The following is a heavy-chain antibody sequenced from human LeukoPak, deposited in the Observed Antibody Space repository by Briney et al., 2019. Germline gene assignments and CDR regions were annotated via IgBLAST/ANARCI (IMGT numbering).Heavy chain of an antibody. J-gene: IGHJ4*02. CDR1: GFTFSNHG. CDR3: AKDAPNYYGSGSYPDY. D-gene: IGHD3-10*01. V-gene: IGHV3-30*02. CDR2: IRYDGSNK. Sequence: PGRSLRLSCAASGFTFSNHGMHWVRQAPGKGLEWVAFIRYDGSNKYYADSVKGRFTISRDNSKNTLYLQMNSLRAEDTAVYYCAKDAPNYYGSGSYPDYWGQGTLVTVSS.